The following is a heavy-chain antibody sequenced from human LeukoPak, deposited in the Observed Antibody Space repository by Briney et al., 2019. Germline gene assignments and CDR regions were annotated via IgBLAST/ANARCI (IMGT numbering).Heavy chain of an antibody. CDR3: ARLEASNWNYYFDY. CDR1: GDSISSSSYY. Sequence: PSETLSLTCTVSGDSISSSSYYWGWIRQPPGKGLEWIGSIYYSGSTYYNPSLKSRVTISVDTSKNQFSLKLSSVTAADTAVYYCARLEASNWNYYFDYWGQGTLVTVSS. V-gene: IGHV4-39*01. D-gene: IGHD1-1*01. CDR2: IYYSGST. J-gene: IGHJ4*02.